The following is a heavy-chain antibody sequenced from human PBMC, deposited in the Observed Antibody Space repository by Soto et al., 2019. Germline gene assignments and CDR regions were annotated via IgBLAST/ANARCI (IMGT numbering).Heavy chain of an antibody. CDR1: GGSISSSNW. CDR2: IYHSGST. D-gene: IGHD4-17*01. J-gene: IGHJ3*02. Sequence: PSETLSHTCAVSGGSISSSNWWRWVRQPPGKGLEWIGEIYHSGSTNYNPSLKSRVTISVDKSKNQFSLKLSSVTAADTAVYYCVAPRRVTTGAFDIWGQGTMVT. CDR3: VAPRRVTTGAFDI. V-gene: IGHV4-4*02.